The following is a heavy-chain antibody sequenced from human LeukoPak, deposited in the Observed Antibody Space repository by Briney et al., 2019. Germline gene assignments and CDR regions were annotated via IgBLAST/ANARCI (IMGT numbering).Heavy chain of an antibody. Sequence: SETLSLTCSVSGVPINSRDYYWTWIRRPPGKGLEWVGSIYYSGNTYYNPSLQRRVTISVDTSRDYFSLTLSSVTAADTALYFCSRGTMTAKPADFWGQGTLVTVSS. CDR1: GVPINSRDYY. D-gene: IGHD3-10*01. V-gene: IGHV4-39*01. CDR2: IYYSGNT. J-gene: IGHJ4*02. CDR3: SRGTMTAKPADF.